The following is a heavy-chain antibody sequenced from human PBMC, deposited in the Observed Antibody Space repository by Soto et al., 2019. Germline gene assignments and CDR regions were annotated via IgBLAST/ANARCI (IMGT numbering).Heavy chain of an antibody. J-gene: IGHJ4*02. CDR2: IYHSGST. D-gene: IGHD2-21*01. V-gene: IGHV4-30-2*01. CDR3: ARGNVVPLDY. CDR1: GGSISSGGYS. Sequence: QLQLQESGSGMVKPSQTLSLTCAVSGGSISSGGYSWSWSRQPPGKGLEWIGYIYHSGSTYYNPSLKSRVTISVDRSKNQFYLKLSSVTASDTAAYYCARGNVVPLDYWGQGTLVTVSS.